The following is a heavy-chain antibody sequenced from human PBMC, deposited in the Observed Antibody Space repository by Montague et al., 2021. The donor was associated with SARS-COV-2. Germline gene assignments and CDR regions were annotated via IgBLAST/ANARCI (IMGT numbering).Heavy chain of an antibody. J-gene: IGHJ4*02. CDR1: GFTFSSYW. CDR3: ARDGWMTTMTTFDY. Sequence: SLRLSCAASGFTFSSYWMSWVRQAPGKGLEWVANIKQDGSEKYYVDSVKGRFTISRDNAKNSLYLQMNSLRAEDTAVYYCARDGWMTTMTTFDYWGQGTLVTVSS. D-gene: IGHD4-17*01. V-gene: IGHV3-7*03. CDR2: IKQDGSEK.